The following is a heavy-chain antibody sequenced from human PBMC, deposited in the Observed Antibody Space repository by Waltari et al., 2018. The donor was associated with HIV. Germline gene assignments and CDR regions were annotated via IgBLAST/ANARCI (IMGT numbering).Heavy chain of an antibody. CDR1: GYTFNNYG. V-gene: IGHV1-18*04. CDR3: ARRSCNSSSCFTYFYYFAMDV. CDR2: NSADNGNT. D-gene: IGHD2-2*02. Sequence: QVQLMQSGPEVKKPGASVKVSCTASGYTFNNYGISWVRQAPGQGLALMGWNSADNGNTKYTQKCQGRDTMTTDTSTRTAYMGLRSLSSDDTAVYYCARRSCNSSSCFTYFYYFAMDVWGQGTTVTVSS. J-gene: IGHJ6*02.